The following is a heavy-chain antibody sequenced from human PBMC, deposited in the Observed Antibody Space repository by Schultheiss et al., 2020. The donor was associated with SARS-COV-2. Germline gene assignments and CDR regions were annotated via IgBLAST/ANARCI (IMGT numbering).Heavy chain of an antibody. CDR2: INAGNGNT. CDR1: GGTFSSYA. J-gene: IGHJ4*02. CDR3: AKGRRGAWYSALDY. V-gene: IGHV1-69*13. Sequence: SVKVSCKASGGTFSSYAISWVRQAPGQGLEWMGWINAGNGNTKYSQKFQGRVTITADESTSTAYMELSSLRSEDTAVYYCAKGRRGAWYSALDYWGQGILVTVSS. D-gene: IGHD2-15*01.